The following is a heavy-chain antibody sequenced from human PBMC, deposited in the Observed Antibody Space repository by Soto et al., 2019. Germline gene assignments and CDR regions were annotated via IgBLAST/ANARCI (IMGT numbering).Heavy chain of an antibody. V-gene: IGHV4-30-4*01. Sequence: QVQLQESGPGLVKPSQTLSLTCTVSGGSISSGDYYWSWIRQPPGKGLEWIGYIYYSGSTYYNPSLKSRVTRSVXXSXNLXALKLRSVTAADTAVYYCARGYCSGGSCYLAWFDPWGQGTLVTVSS. CDR1: GGSISSGDYY. D-gene: IGHD2-15*01. J-gene: IGHJ5*02. CDR2: IYYSGST. CDR3: ARGYCSGGSCYLAWFDP.